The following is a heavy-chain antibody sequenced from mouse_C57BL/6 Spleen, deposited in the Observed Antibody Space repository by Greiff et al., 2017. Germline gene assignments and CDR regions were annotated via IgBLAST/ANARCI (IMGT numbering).Heavy chain of an antibody. J-gene: IGHJ2*01. CDR2: IYPGDGDT. V-gene: IGHV1-82*01. CDR3: ASLTAYVDY. D-gene: IGHD3-1*01. Sequence: QVQLQQSGPELVKPGASVKISCKASGYAFSSSWMNWVKQRPGKGLEWIGRIYPGDGDTNYNGKFKGKATLTADKSSSTAYMQLSSLTSEDSAVYFCASLTAYVDYWGQGTTLTVSS. CDR1: GYAFSSSW.